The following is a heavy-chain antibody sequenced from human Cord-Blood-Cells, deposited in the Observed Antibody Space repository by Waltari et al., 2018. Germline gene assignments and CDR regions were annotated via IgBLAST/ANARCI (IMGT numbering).Heavy chain of an antibody. D-gene: IGHD2-15*01. V-gene: IGHV4-38-2*01. CDR3: ARAGDHCSGGSCYYYYYYMDV. Sequence: QVQLQESGPGLVKPSETLSLTCAVSGYSISSGYYWGWIRQPPGKGLEWIGSIYHSGSTYYNPSRKSRVTISVDTSKNQFSLKLSSVTAADTAVYYCARAGDHCSGGSCYYYYYYMDVWGKGTTVTVSS. J-gene: IGHJ6*03. CDR1: GYSISSGYY. CDR2: IYHSGST.